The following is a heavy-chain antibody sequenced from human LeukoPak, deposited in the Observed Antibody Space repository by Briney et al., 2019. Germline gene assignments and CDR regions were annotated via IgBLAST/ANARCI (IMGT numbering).Heavy chain of an antibody. CDR1: GFTFSRYS. D-gene: IGHD3-3*01. CDR2: ISSSSSTI. J-gene: IGHJ4*02. CDR3: ARGYDFDY. Sequence: GGSLRLSCAASGFTFSRYSMNWVRQAPGKRLEWVSYISSSSSTIYYADSVKGRFTISRDNAKNSVYLQMNSLRDEGTAVYYCARGYDFDYWGQGTLVTVSS. V-gene: IGHV3-48*02.